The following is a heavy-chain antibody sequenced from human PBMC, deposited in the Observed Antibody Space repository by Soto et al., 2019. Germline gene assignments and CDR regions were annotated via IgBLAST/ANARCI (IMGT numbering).Heavy chain of an antibody. CDR2: ISPGGSDT. J-gene: IGHJ6*02. CDR1: GYSFTTYW. V-gene: IGHV5-51*01. Sequence: GESVTISCKDSGYSFTTYWIVWVLQMPGKGLEWMGIISPGGSDTRYSPSFQGQVTISADKSISTAYLQWSSLKASDTAMYYCARTSASDYYYYGMDVWGQGTPVTVSS. CDR3: ARTSASDYYYYGMDV.